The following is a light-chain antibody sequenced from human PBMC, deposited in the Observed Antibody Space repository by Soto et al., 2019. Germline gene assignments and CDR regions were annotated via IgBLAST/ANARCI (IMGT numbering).Light chain of an antibody. Sequence: IQMTQSPSTVSASVRYRVTITFRSSQTISSWLAWYQQKPGKAPKLLIYKASTVKSGVPSRFSGSGSGTEFTLTISSLQPDDFATYYCQHYNSYSEAFGQGTKVDI. J-gene: IGKJ1*01. V-gene: IGKV1-5*03. CDR3: QHYNSYSEA. CDR2: KAS. CDR1: QTISSW.